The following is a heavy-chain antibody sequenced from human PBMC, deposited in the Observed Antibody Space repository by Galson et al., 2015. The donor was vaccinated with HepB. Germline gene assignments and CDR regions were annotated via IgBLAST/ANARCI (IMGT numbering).Heavy chain of an antibody. D-gene: IGHD3-3*01. CDR2: ISWNSGSI. CDR1: GFTFDDYA. CDR3: AKAWSGDGVAASPADY. Sequence: SLRLSCAASGFTFDDYAMHWVRQAPGEGLEWVSGISWNSGSIGYADSVKGRFTISRDNAKNSLYLQMSSRRAEDTALYYCAKAWSGDGVAASPADYCGQGTLVPVSS. J-gene: IGHJ4*02. V-gene: IGHV3-9*01.